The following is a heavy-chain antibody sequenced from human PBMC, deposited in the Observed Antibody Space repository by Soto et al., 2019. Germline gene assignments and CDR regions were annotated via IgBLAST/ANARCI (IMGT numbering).Heavy chain of an antibody. CDR2: INPNSGVA. CDR1: GYTFTAYY. D-gene: IGHD5-12*01. V-gene: IGHV1-2*02. CDR3: ARQGSGSEYPQYFYYCMDV. Sequence: QVQLVQSGAEVEKPGASVKVSCKTSGYTFTAYYIHWVRQAPGEGLEWMGWINPNSGVANYAQNFQGRVTMTRDTSISTVYMELSKMRSEDTTVYYCARQGSGSEYPQYFYYCMDVWGQGTTVAASS. J-gene: IGHJ6*02.